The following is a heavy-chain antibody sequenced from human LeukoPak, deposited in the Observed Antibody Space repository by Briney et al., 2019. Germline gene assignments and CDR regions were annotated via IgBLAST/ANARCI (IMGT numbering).Heavy chain of an antibody. J-gene: IGHJ4*02. Sequence: GGSLRLSCAASGFTFSNYGMHWVRQAPGKGLEWVAFISYDGNNKYYGDSLKGRFTISRDNSKNTLFLQMNSLRVEDTAVYYCARGTERQQLRTRNFEYWGQGTLVTVSS. CDR3: ARGTERQQLRTRNFEY. V-gene: IGHV3-30*19. CDR2: ISYDGNNK. CDR1: GFTFSNYG. D-gene: IGHD6-13*01.